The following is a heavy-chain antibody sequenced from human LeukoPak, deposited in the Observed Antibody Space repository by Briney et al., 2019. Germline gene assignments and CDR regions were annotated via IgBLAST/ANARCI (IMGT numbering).Heavy chain of an antibody. D-gene: IGHD3-9*01. V-gene: IGHV3-30*04. CDR3: ARDLYPTYYDIYYYGMDV. J-gene: IGHJ6*02. CDR2: ISYDGSNK. Sequence: GRSLRLSCAASGFTFSSYATHWVRQAPGKGLEWVAVISYDGSNKYYADSVKGRFTISRDNSKNTLYLQMNSLRAEDTAVYYCARDLYPTYYDIYYYGMDVWGQGTTVTVSS. CDR1: GFTFSSYA.